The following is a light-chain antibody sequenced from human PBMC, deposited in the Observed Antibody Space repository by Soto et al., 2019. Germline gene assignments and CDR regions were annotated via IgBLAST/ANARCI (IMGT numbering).Light chain of an antibody. CDR3: QQRNNWPPAT. V-gene: IGKV3-11*01. CDR1: QSVGRH. CDR2: DAS. J-gene: IGKJ4*01. Sequence: EIVLTQSPATLSLSPGERATLSCRASQSVGRHLAWYQQKPGQAPRLLIYDASNRATGVPARFSGSGSGTDFPLPISSLEPEDFAVYYCQQRNNWPPATFGGGTKVEIK.